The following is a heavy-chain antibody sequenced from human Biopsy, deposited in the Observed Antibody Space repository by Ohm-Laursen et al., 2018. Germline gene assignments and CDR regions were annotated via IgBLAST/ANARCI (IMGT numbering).Heavy chain of an antibody. J-gene: IGHJ4*02. CDR3: ARRGSGGRSFDY. V-gene: IGHV4-59*08. CDR2: ISNSGNT. CDR1: GDSINSSY. Sequence: PGTLSLTCTVSGDSINSSYWSWIRRAPGKGLEWIGFISNSGNTNYNPSLKSRVTISADTSKNQFSLKLGSVTVADTAVFYCARRGSGGRSFDYWGQGSLVTVSS. D-gene: IGHD2-15*01.